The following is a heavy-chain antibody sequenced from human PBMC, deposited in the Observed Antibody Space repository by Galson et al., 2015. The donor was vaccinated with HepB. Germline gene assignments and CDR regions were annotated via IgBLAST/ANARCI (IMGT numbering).Heavy chain of an antibody. J-gene: IGHJ3*02. V-gene: IGHV3-33*01. CDR2: IWYDGSNT. Sequence: SLRLSCAASGFTFSDYGMHWVRQAPGKGLEWVGVIWYDGSNTYYSDSVKDRFTISRDNSKDRMHLEMNSLSADDTAVYYCVREQYGDDDAFDIWGQGTMVTVSS. CDR3: VREQYGDDDAFDI. D-gene: IGHD4-17*01. CDR1: GFTFSDYG.